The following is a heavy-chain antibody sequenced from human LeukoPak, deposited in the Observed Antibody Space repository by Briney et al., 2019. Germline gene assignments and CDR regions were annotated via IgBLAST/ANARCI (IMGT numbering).Heavy chain of an antibody. V-gene: IGHV3-23*05. J-gene: IGHJ4*02. D-gene: IGHD3-16*01. CDR3: ATGEFYFDF. CDR1: GFTFKTYN. Sequence: GGSLRLSCATSGFTFKTYNMNWVRQAPGKGLEWVSSIGSDNKPHYSESVKGRFAISRDNSKNTLYLQMNSLRAEDTALYYCATGEFYFDFWGQGTLVTVSS. CDR2: IGSDNKP.